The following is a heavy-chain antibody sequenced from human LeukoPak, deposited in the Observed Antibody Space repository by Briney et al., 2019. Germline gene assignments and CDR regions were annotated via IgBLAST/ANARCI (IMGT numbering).Heavy chain of an antibody. J-gene: IGHJ4*02. CDR2: LFYAGTKK. D-gene: IGHD4-17*01. Sequence: GGSLRLSCADSGLTFTSYGMHWARQAPAQGLERLAVLFYAGTKKSDADSLKGAFTISRANSKNTADLRMNSLGPEGTVVYYCAKDEGGDYVGLEYWGQGTLVSGCS. CDR3: AKDEGGDYVGLEY. CDR1: GLTFTSYG. V-gene: IGHV3-30*18.